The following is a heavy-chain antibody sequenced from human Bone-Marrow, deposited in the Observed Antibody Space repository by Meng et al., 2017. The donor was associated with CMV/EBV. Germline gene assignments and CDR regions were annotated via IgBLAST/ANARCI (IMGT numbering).Heavy chain of an antibody. J-gene: IGHJ4*02. CDR2: IRYDGKNK. CDR3: ARDRIYYYASGFFPSLAH. V-gene: IGHV3-30*02. CDR1: GFTFSSYG. D-gene: IGHD3-10*01. Sequence: GESLKISCAASGFTFSSYGTHWVRQAPGKGLEWVAFIRYDGKNKYYADSVKGRFTISRDNAKNSLYLQMNSLRAEDTALYYCARDRIYYYASGFFPSLAHWGQGTLVTVSS.